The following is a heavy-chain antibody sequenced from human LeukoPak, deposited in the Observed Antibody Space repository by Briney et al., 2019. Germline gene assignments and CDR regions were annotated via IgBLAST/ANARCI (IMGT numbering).Heavy chain of an antibody. CDR2: IHAGNGDT. Sequence: GASVKVSCKASGYTFTSYAFHWVRQAPGQRLEWLGWIHAGNGDTKHSQKFQDRLTITRDTSASTAYMELSSLRSEDTAAYYCARDLYHDFWSGGIWGQGTTVTVSS. D-gene: IGHD3-3*01. J-gene: IGHJ6*02. CDR1: GYTFTSYA. CDR3: ARDLYHDFWSGGI. V-gene: IGHV1-3*01.